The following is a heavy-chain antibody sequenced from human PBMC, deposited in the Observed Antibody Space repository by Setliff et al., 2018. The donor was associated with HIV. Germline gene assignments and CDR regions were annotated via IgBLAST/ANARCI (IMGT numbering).Heavy chain of an antibody. V-gene: IGHV4-39*01. D-gene: IGHD6-13*01. J-gene: IGHJ6*03. CDR1: GGSINSSTYY. Sequence: SETLSLTCTVSGGSINSSTYYWGWIRQPPGKGLEWIGSMYYSGSTYYNPSLKSRVTISVDTSKNQFSLKLSSVTAADMAVYYCACGAAAGTDYYYYYYMDVWGKGTTVTVS. CDR2: MYYSGST. CDR3: ACGAAAGTDYYYYYYMDV.